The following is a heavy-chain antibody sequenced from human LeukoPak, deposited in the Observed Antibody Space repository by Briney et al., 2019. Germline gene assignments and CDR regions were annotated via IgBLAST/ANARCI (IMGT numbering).Heavy chain of an antibody. CDR1: EFNFFSYG. Sequence: GGSLRLSRVASEFNFFSYGMQWVRQAPGKGLVWVSRIFADGSTTSYADSVKGRFTISRDNAKNTLYLQMNSLRAEDTAVYYCARELPREVTLDYWGQGTLVTVSP. J-gene: IGHJ4*01. D-gene: IGHD2-21*02. CDR3: ARELPREVTLDY. CDR2: IFADGSTT. V-gene: IGHV3-74*01.